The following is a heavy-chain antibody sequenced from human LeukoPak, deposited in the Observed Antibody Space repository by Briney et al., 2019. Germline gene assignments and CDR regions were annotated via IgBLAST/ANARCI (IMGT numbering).Heavy chain of an antibody. Sequence: GGSLILSCATSGFTFSSYEMNWVRQAPGKGLEWVSYISSSGSTIYYSDSVKSRFTISRDNAKNSLYLQMNSLRAEDTAVYYCAELGITMIGGVWGKGTTVTISS. CDR2: ISSSGSTI. D-gene: IGHD3-10*02. V-gene: IGHV3-48*03. CDR3: AELGITMIGGV. J-gene: IGHJ6*04. CDR1: GFTFSSYE.